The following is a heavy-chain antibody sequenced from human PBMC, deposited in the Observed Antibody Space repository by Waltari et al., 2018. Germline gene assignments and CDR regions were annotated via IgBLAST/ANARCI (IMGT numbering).Heavy chain of an antibody. V-gene: IGHV4-39*01. CDR2: VYYSGTT. D-gene: IGHD5-12*01. Sequence: QLQLQESGPGLVKPSETLSLSCRVSGDSLSRSNHYWGWIRQPPGKGLEWIASVYYSGTTYYNPSLKSRVTISADTSRNQFYLRLTSVTATDTAVYYCARSSAGMPRWLGDYWGQGILVTVSS. CDR1: GDSLSRSNHY. CDR3: ARSSAGMPRWLGDY. J-gene: IGHJ4*02.